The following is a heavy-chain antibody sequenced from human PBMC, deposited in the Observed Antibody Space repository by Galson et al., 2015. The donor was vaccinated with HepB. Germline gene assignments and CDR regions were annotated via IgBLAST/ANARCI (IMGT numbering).Heavy chain of an antibody. D-gene: IGHD3-3*01. CDR2: ISGSGGST. Sequence: SLRLSCAASGFTFSSYAMSWVRQAPGKGLEWVSAISGSGGSTYYADSVKGRFTISRDNSKNTLYLQMNSLRAEDTAVYYCAGEEIITIFGVAPPNHYYYYGMDVWGQGTTVTVSS. V-gene: IGHV3-23*01. J-gene: IGHJ6*02. CDR1: GFTFSSYA. CDR3: AGEEIITIFGVAPPNHYYYYGMDV.